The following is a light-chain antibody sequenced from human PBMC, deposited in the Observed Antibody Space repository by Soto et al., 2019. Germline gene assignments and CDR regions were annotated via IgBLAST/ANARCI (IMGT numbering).Light chain of an antibody. Sequence: EIVMTQSPATLSVSPGERATLSCRASQSVSSNLAWYQQKPGQAPRLLIYGASTRATGIPARFSGSGSGTEFTLTISSLQSEDFAVYYCQQYNNCPLTFGQGTKLDIK. V-gene: IGKV3-15*01. CDR3: QQYNNCPLT. CDR1: QSVSSN. CDR2: GAS. J-gene: IGKJ1*01.